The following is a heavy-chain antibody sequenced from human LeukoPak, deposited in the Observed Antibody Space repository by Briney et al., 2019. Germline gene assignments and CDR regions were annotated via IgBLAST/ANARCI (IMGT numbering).Heavy chain of an antibody. CDR1: GGSISSYY. CDR2: IYYSGST. Sequence: SETLSLTCTVSGGSISSYYWSWIRQSPGKGLEWIGYIYYSGSTNYNPSLKSRVTISVDKSKNQFSLKLSSVTAADTAVYYCARGTYGDYVYYYYYMDLWGKGTTVTVSS. J-gene: IGHJ6*03. D-gene: IGHD4-17*01. V-gene: IGHV4-59*01. CDR3: ARGTYGDYVYYYYYMDL.